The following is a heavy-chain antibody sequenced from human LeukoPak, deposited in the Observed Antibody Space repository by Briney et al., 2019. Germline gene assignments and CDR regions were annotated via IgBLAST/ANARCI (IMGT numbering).Heavy chain of an antibody. CDR2: IWYDGSNK. D-gene: IGHD6-19*01. Sequence: GGSLRLSCAASGFTFSSYGMHWVRQAPGKGLEWVAGIWYDGSNKYYADSVKGRFTISRDNSKNTLYPQMNSLRAEDTAVYYCARGREGIAVRWWVEETRWHFLDPWGQGTLVTVSS. V-gene: IGHV3-33*01. CDR1: GFTFSSYG. J-gene: IGHJ5*02. CDR3: ARGREGIAVRWWVEETRWHFLDP.